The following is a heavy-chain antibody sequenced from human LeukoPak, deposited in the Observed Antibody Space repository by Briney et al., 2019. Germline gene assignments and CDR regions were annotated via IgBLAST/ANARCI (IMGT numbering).Heavy chain of an antibody. D-gene: IGHD3-10*01. CDR3: ARTTYYYGSGFDY. J-gene: IGHJ4*02. CDR2: ISYDGSNK. V-gene: IGHV3-30*04. CDR1: GFTFSSYA. Sequence: GGSLRLSCAASGFTFSSYAMHWVRQAPGKGLEWVAVISYDGSNKYYADSVKGRFTISRDNSKNTLYLQMNSLRAEDTAVYYCARTTYYYGSGFDYWGQGTLVTVS.